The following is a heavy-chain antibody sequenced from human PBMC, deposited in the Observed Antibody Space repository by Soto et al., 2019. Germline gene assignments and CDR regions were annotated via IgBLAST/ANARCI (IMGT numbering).Heavy chain of an antibody. Sequence: PGGSLRLSCVASGFTFSHYTMNWVRLAPGKGLEWVSTISDRPTGHTHYAESVKGRFTISRDDSRDTVFLQMDRLRAEDTAVYYCTTRMTAHFDYWGQGILVTVSS. D-gene: IGHD2-21*02. CDR2: ISDRPTGHT. J-gene: IGHJ4*02. CDR1: GFTFSHYT. CDR3: TTRMTAHFDY. V-gene: IGHV3-23*01.